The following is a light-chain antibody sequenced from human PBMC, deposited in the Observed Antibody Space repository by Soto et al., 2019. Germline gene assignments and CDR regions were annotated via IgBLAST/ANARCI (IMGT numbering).Light chain of an antibody. CDR3: QQYYITPPT. CDR2: WAS. CDR1: QSVLYSSNNKNY. Sequence: DIVMTQSPDSLAVSLGERATINCKSSQSVLYSSNNKNYLAWYQQKPGQPPKLLIYWASTRESGVPDRFSGSGSGTDFTLTISSLQAEDVAVYYCQQYYITPPTFGGGTQVDIK. J-gene: IGKJ4*01. V-gene: IGKV4-1*01.